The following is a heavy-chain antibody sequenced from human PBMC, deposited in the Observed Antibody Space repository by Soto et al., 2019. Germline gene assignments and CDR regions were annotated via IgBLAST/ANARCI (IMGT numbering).Heavy chain of an antibody. Sequence: EVQLVESGGGLVQPGGSLRLSCAASGFTFSSYDMHWVRQATGKALEWVSAIGTAGDPYYPGSVKGRFTISRENAKKSLYLQMNSLRAGDTAVYYCARDGYNGGFDSWGQGTLLTVSS. CDR1: GFTFSSYD. J-gene: IGHJ4*02. CDR3: ARDGYNGGFDS. D-gene: IGHD5-12*01. CDR2: IGTAGDP. V-gene: IGHV3-13*05.